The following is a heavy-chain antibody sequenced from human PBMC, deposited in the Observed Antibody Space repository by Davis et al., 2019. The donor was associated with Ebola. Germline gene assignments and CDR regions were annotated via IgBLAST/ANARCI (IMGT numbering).Heavy chain of an antibody. CDR3: ASWGTRVATIQPGADN. V-gene: IGHV3-21*01. CDR2: ISTSGDYI. CDR1: GFIFSSYS. Sequence: GESLKISCAASGFIFSSYSMNWVRQAPGKGLEWVSSISTSGDYIYYADSVKGRFTISRDNAKNSLYLIMNSLRAEDTAVYYCASWGTRVATIQPGADNWGQGTLVTVSS. J-gene: IGHJ4*02. D-gene: IGHD5-24*01.